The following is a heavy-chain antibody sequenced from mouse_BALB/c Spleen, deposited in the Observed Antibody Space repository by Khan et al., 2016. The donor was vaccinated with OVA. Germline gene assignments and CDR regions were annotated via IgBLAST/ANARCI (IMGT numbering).Heavy chain of an antibody. Sequence: EVELVESGTDLVRPGALVKLSCKASGFNIKDYYMHWVKQRPEQGLEWIGWIDPENGGTLYDPKFQGKASVTADTSSNTAYLQLSSLTSEDTAVYYCARSGYFAWFAYWGQGTLVTVSA. J-gene: IGHJ3*01. CDR2: IDPENGGT. CDR3: ARSGYFAWFAY. V-gene: IGHV14-1*02. CDR1: GFNIKDYY.